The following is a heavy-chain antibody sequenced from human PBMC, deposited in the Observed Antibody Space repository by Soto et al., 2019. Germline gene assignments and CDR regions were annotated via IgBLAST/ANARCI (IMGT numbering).Heavy chain of an antibody. Sequence: ESGGGVVQPGRSLRLSCAASGFTFSSYGMHWVRQAPGKGLEWVAVIWYDGSNKYYADSVKGRFTISRDNSKNTLYLQMNSLRAEDTAVYYCARDRFNVAYCSGGSCYPRPSYYFDYWGQGTLVTVSS. D-gene: IGHD2-15*01. V-gene: IGHV3-33*01. CDR2: IWYDGSNK. CDR1: GFTFSSYG. CDR3: ARDRFNVAYCSGGSCYPRPSYYFDY. J-gene: IGHJ4*02.